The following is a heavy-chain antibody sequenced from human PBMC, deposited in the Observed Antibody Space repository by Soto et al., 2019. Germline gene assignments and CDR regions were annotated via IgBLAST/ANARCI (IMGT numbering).Heavy chain of an antibody. Sequence: QVQLVQSGSELKKPGASVKVSCKASGYTFTSYAMNWVRQAPGQGLEWMGWINTNTGNPTYAQGFTGRVVFSLDTSVRTAYRQICSRKAEDTAVYYCARGLWFGELLSEDYYYGMDVWGQGTTVTVSS. CDR1: GYTFTSYA. D-gene: IGHD3-10*01. CDR2: INTNTGNP. J-gene: IGHJ6*02. CDR3: ARGLWFGELLSEDYYYGMDV. V-gene: IGHV7-4-1*01.